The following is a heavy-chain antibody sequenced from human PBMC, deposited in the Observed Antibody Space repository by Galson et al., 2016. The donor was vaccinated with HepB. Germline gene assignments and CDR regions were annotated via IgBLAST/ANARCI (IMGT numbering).Heavy chain of an antibody. CDR1: GGSFSDYY. CDR3: ARRTVVPTAGNWFDP. D-gene: IGHD2-2*01. V-gene: IGHV4-34*01. CDR2: INHSGTI. J-gene: IGHJ5*02. Sequence: LSLTCAVYGGSFSDYYWSWIRQPPGKGLEWIGEINHSGTINCNPSLKSRVTISVDTSKNQFSLNLGSVTAADTAVYYCARRTVVPTAGNWFDPWGQGTLVTVSS.